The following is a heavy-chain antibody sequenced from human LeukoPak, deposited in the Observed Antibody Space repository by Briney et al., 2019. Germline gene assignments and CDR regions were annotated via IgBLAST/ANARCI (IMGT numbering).Heavy chain of an antibody. CDR1: GFTFSSYW. V-gene: IGHV3-7*01. D-gene: IGHD6-19*01. Sequence: GGSLRLSCAASGFTFSSYWMSWVRQAPGKGLEWVANIKQDGSEKYYVDSVKGRFTISRDNAKNSLYLQMNSLRAEDTAVYYCARDCWQWLVPHAFDIWGQGTMVTVSS. CDR3: ARDCWQWLVPHAFDI. J-gene: IGHJ3*02. CDR2: IKQDGSEK.